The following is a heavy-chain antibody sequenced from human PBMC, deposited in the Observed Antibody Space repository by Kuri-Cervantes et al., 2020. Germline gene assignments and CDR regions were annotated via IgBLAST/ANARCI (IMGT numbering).Heavy chain of an antibody. V-gene: IGHV3-30*03. CDR3: ARDSGGIQLAY. Sequence: GGSLRLSCAASGFTFSNYWMHWVRQAPGKGLEWVAVISYDGSNKYYADSVKGRFTISRDNSKNTLYLQMNSLRAEDTAVYFCARDSGGIQLAYWGQGTLVTVSS. J-gene: IGHJ4*02. CDR1: GFTFSNYW. CDR2: ISYDGSNK. D-gene: IGHD5-18*01.